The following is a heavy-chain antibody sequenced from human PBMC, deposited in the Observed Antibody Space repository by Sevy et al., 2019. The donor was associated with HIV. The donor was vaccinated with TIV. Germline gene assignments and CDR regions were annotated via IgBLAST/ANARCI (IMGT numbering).Heavy chain of an antibody. V-gene: IGHV1-2*02. CDR3: AREFYDSWSGPIDFFYGMDV. CDR1: GYTFTDYY. J-gene: IGHJ6*02. D-gene: IGHD3-3*01. Sequence: ASVKVSCKASGYTFTDYYTHWVRQAPGQGLEWMGWIDPKSRGTKYAQKFNGRITMTRDTSISTAYLELSRLRSDDTAVYLCAREFYDSWSGPIDFFYGMDVWGQGTTVTVSS. CDR2: IDPKSRGT.